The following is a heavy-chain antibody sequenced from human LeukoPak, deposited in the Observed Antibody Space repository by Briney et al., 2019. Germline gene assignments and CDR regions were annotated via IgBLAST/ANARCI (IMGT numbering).Heavy chain of an antibody. CDR1: GFTLVDY. V-gene: IGHV1-2*02. Sequence: ASVEVSCKASGFTLVDYIHWVRQDPRQGLQWMGWINPNSGDTEYAQKFQGRVTMTRDTSVSTVYMELSSLRSDDTAVYYCARADSVPAGDYHYWYMDVWGKGTTVNVSS. D-gene: IGHD6-13*01. CDR3: ARADSVPAGDYHYWYMDV. CDR2: INPNSGDT. J-gene: IGHJ6*03.